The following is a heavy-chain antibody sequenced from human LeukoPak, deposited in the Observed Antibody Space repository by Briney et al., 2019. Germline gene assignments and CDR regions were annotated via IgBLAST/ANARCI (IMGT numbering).Heavy chain of an antibody. CDR2: ISYDGSNK. V-gene: IGHV3-30-3*01. D-gene: IGHD1-26*01. Sequence: GGSLRLSCAASGFTFSSYAMHWVRQAPGKGLEWVTVISYDGSNKYYGDSVRGRFTISRDNSKNTLYPQMNSLRTENTAVYYCGRDLVGGAFDVWGQGTMVTVSS. CDR1: GFTFSSYA. CDR3: GRDLVGGAFDV. J-gene: IGHJ3*01.